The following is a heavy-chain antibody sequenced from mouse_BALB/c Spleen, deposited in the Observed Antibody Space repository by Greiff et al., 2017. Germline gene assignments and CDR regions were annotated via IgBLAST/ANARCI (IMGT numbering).Heavy chain of an antibody. D-gene: IGHD2-14*01. CDR2: IDPENGDT. J-gene: IGHJ2*01. V-gene: IGHV14-4*02. Sequence: EVQLVESGAELVRSGASVKLSCTASGFNIKDYYMHWVKQRPEQGLEWIGWIDPENGDTEYAPKFQGKATMTADTSSNTAYLQLSSLTSEDTAVYYCTTGYRYDAGYFDYWGQGTTLTVSS. CDR3: TTGYRYDAGYFDY. CDR1: GFNIKDYY.